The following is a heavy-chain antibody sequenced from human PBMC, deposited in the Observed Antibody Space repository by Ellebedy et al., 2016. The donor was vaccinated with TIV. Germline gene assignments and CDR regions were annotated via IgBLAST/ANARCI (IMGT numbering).Heavy chain of an antibody. CDR1: GGSFSGYY. CDR3: ARGIAAAGIPTYYYYYYMDV. J-gene: IGHJ6*03. Sequence: SETLSLTXAVYGGSFSGYYWSWIRQPPGKGLEWIGEINHSGSTNYNPSLKSRVTISVDTSKNQFSQKLSSVTAADTAVYYCARGIAAAGIPTYYYYYYMDVWGKGTTVTVSS. D-gene: IGHD6-13*01. V-gene: IGHV4-34*01. CDR2: INHSGST.